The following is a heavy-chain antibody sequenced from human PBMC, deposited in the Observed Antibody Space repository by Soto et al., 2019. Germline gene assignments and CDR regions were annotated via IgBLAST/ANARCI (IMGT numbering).Heavy chain of an antibody. Sequence: GESLKISCKGSGYSFTSYWISWVRQMPGKGLEWMGRIDPSDSYTNYSPSFQGHVTISADKSISTAYLQWSSLKASDTAMYYRAKMDSSSPGYWGQGTLVTVSS. CDR2: IDPSDSYT. J-gene: IGHJ4*02. V-gene: IGHV5-10-1*01. CDR3: AKMDSSSPGY. CDR1: GYSFTSYW. D-gene: IGHD6-6*01.